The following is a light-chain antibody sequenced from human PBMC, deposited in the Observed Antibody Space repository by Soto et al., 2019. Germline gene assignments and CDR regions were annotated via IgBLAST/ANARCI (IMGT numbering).Light chain of an antibody. CDR2: GAS. V-gene: IGKV3-11*01. CDR1: QSVSSS. Sequence: IILTQSPATLSLSPGERATLSCRASQSVSSSLAWYQQKPGQSPRLFIYGASNRAPGIPARFSGSGSGTDFTLTISSLEPADFAVYYCQQRTNWPPYTFGPGTKLEIK. CDR3: QQRTNWPPYT. J-gene: IGKJ2*01.